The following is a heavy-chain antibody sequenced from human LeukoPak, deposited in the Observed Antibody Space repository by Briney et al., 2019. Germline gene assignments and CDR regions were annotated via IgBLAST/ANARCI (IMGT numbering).Heavy chain of an antibody. D-gene: IGHD3-22*01. CDR2: TYFRSKWYN. CDR1: GDSVSSNSAA. J-gene: IGHJ4*02. CDR3: ASSDNSGHLLAY. Sequence: SQTLSLTCAISGDSVSSNSAAWNWIRQSPSRGLEWLGRTYFRSKWYNDYAVSVKSRIAINPDTSKNQFSLQLNSVTPEDTAVYYCASSDNSGHLLAYWGQGTLVTVSS. V-gene: IGHV6-1*01.